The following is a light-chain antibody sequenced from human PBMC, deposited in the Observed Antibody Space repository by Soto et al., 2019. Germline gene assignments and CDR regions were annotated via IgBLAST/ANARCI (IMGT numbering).Light chain of an antibody. CDR3: VLYMGSGIRV. Sequence: QTVVTQEPSFSVSPGGTVTLTCGFSSGSVSTSCYPSWYQQTPGQAPRTLIYSTNTRSSGVPDRFSGSILGNKAALTITGAQADDESDYYCVLYMGSGIRVFGGGTKLTV. CDR1: SGSVSTSCY. J-gene: IGLJ2*01. V-gene: IGLV8-61*01. CDR2: STN.